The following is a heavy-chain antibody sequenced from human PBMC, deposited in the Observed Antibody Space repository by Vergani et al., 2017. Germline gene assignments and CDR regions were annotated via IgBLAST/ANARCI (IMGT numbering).Heavy chain of an antibody. D-gene: IGHD6-19*01. V-gene: IGHV1-69*04. CDR3: ARRMWGIAVAGTDY. Sequence: QVQLVQSGAEVKKPGSSVKVSCKASGGTFSSYAISWVRQAPGQGLEWMGRIIPILGIANYAQKCQGRVTITADKSTSTAYMELSSLRSEDTAVYYCARRMWGIAVAGTDYWGQGTLVTVSS. CDR2: IIPILGIA. CDR1: GGTFSSYA. J-gene: IGHJ4*02.